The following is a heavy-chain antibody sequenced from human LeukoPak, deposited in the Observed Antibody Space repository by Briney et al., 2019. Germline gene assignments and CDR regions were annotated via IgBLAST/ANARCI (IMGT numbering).Heavy chain of an antibody. V-gene: IGHV3-7*01. Sequence: PGGSLRLSCAVSGFTFSTFWMTWVRQAPGKGLEWVANINPDGSDKYYVDSVKGRFTISRDNAKDSLFLQMNSLRAEDTAVYFCTRVGVGGYWGQGTLVTVSS. D-gene: IGHD3-10*01. CDR1: GFTFSTFW. J-gene: IGHJ4*02. CDR3: TRVGVGGY. CDR2: INPDGSDK.